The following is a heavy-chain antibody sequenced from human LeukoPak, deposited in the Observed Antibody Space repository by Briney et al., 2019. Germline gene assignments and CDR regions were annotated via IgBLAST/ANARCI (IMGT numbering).Heavy chain of an antibody. V-gene: IGHV3-23*01. CDR2: ITTGDGNT. CDR1: GFTFSSYT. J-gene: IGHJ3*02. D-gene: IGHD3-22*01. CDR3: AKGVVVIQDAFDI. Sequence: GGSLRLSCTASGFTFSSYTMTWVRQAPGKGLKWVSTITTGDGNTYYADSVKGRFTVSRDDSKNTLYLQMNSLRAEDTAVYYCAKGVVVIQDAFDIWGQGTMVTVSS.